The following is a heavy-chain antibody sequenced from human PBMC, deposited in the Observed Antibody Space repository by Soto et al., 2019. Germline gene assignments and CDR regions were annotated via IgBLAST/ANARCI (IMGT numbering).Heavy chain of an antibody. Sequence: QVQLVQSGAEVKEPGSSVKVSCKATGDLFNNYAFNWVRQAPGQGLEWMGRISPLFSTTNYAQKFQGRVTIGAYELTTLVYLEVSNVESEATAMYYCAASSSVAAAGYFKFWGQGTLVTVSP. V-gene: IGHV1-69*01. CDR2: ISPLFSTT. CDR1: GDLFNNYA. J-gene: IGHJ4*02. CDR3: AASSSVAAAGYFKF. D-gene: IGHD6-13*01.